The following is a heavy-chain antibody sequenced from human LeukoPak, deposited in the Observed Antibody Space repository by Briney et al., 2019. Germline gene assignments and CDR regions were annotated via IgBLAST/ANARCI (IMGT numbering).Heavy chain of an antibody. CDR2: INHSGST. J-gene: IGHJ4*02. Sequence: SETLSLTCAVYGGSFSGYYWSWIRQPPGKGLEWIGEINHSGSTNYNPSLKSRVTISVDTSKNQFSVKLNSVTAADTAVYYCARPGGSYANYFDYWGQGTLVTVSS. V-gene: IGHV4-34*01. D-gene: IGHD1-26*01. CDR1: GGSFSGYY. CDR3: ARPGGSYANYFDY.